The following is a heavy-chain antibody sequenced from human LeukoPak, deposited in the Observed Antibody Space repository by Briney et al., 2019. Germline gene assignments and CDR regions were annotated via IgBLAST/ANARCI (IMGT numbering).Heavy chain of an antibody. CDR2: INHSGST. CDR3: ARGTSPIVATILRWFDP. D-gene: IGHD5-12*01. Sequence: SETLSLTCAVYGGSFSGYYWSWIRQPPGKGLEWIGEINHSGSTNYNPSLKSRVTISVDTSKNQFSLKLSSVTAADTAVYYCARGTSPIVATILRWFDPWGQGTLVTVSS. V-gene: IGHV4-34*01. CDR1: GGSFSGYY. J-gene: IGHJ5*02.